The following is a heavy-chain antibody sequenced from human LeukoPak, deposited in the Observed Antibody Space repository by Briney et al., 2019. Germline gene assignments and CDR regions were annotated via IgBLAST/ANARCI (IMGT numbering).Heavy chain of an antibody. CDR1: GYTFTGYY. CDR2: IDPNKGDT. V-gene: IGHV1-2*02. D-gene: IGHD1-26*01. Sequence: ASVKVSCKASGYTFTGYYLHWVRQAPGQGLEWMGWIDPNKGDTKCTQKFQGRVSMTRVTSFSTAYMELSRLTSDDTAVYYCARDRSITEKYSGRYFHDYWGQGSLVTVSS. CDR3: ARDRSITEKYSGRYFHDY. J-gene: IGHJ4*02.